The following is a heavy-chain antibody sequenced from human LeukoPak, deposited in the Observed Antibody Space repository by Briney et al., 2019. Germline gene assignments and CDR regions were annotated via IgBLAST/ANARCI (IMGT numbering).Heavy chain of an antibody. CDR1: GGSFSGYY. V-gene: IGHV4-34*01. CDR2: INHSGST. Sequence: ASETLSLTCAVYGGSFSGYYWSWIRQPPGKGLEWIREINHSGSTNYNPSLKSRVTISVDTSNNQFSLKLSSVTAADTAVYYCARGRRGYSSGLNFDYWGQGTLVTVSS. CDR3: ARGRRGYSSGLNFDY. D-gene: IGHD6-19*01. J-gene: IGHJ4*02.